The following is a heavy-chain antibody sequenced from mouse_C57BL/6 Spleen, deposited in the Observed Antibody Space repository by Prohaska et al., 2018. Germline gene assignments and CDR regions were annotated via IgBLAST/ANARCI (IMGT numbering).Heavy chain of an antibody. CDR1: YTFTSYN. CDR2: IYPGNGDT. Sequence: YTFTSYNMHWVKQTPRQGLEWIGAIYPGNGDTYYNQKFKCKATLTVDKSSSTAYMQLSSLTSEDSAVYFCARSITTVVARDYFDYWGQGTTLTVSS. CDR3: ARSITTVVARDYFDY. J-gene: IGHJ2*01. D-gene: IGHD1-1*01. V-gene: IGHV1-12*01.